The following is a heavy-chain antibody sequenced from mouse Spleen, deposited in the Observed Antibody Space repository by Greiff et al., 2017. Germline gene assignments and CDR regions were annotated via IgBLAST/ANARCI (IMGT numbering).Heavy chain of an antibody. D-gene: IGHD2-14*01. CDR3: VRPRYDAAMDY. CDR1: GFSFNTYA. Sequence: EVKLMESGGGLVQPKGSLKLSCAASGFSFNTYAMNWVRQAPGKGLEWVARIRSKSNNYATYYADSVKDRFTISRDDSESMLYLQMNNLKTEDTAMYYCVRPRYDAAMDYWGQGTSVTVSS. J-gene: IGHJ4*01. V-gene: IGHV10-1*01. CDR2: IRSKSNNYAT.